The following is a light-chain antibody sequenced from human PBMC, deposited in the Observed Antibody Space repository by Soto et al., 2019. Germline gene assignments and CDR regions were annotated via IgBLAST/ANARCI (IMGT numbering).Light chain of an antibody. CDR3: HQYANYPQT. Sequence: EIVLTQSPGTLSLSPGERATLSCRASQSVAKNYLAWYQQEAGQAPRLLVYGPSSRATGIPDRFSGSGSGTDFTLTISRLEPEDFAVYYCHQYANYPQTFGQGTKVEIK. J-gene: IGKJ1*01. V-gene: IGKV3-20*01. CDR1: QSVAKNY. CDR2: GPS.